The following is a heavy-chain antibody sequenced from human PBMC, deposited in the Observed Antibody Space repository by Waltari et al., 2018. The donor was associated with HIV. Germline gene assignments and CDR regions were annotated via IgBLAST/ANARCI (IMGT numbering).Heavy chain of an antibody. D-gene: IGHD2-8*02. CDR1: GYTFINYY. J-gene: IGHJ4*02. CDR3: ARGASVSVVSTAAFDS. Sequence: QVRLVQSRTEMKQPGASVNVSCKSSGYTFINYYIHWIRQVPGQGLEWMGWINPNTGGAHFGHAFEGRVTVTRDTSNSTAYMNLISLTSEDTALYFCARGASVSVVSTAAFDSWGQGTPLVVSS. V-gene: IGHV1-2*07. CDR2: INPNTGGA.